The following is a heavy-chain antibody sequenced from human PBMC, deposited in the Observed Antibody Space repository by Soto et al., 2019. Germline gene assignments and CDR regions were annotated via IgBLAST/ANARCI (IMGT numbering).Heavy chain of an antibody. Sequence: QVQLVQSGAEVKKPGASVKISCKASGYTFTTYYSHWVRQAPGQGLEWMGIINPTSGSPGYAQKIQGSVTMTRDTPKSTFYMELSRLRSEDTAVYYCARGKDLPYYYCGLDDWGQGTTVTVFS. CDR3: ARGKDLPYYYCGLDD. J-gene: IGHJ6*02. V-gene: IGHV1-46*03. CDR1: GYTFTTYY. CDR2: INPTSGSP.